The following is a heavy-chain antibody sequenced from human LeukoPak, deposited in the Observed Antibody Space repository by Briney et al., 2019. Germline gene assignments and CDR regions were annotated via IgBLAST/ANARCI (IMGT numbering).Heavy chain of an antibody. J-gene: IGHJ4*02. CDR3: ARAGTMVRGPFDY. V-gene: IGHV4-4*02. Sequence: SETLSLTCAVSGGSISSSNWWSWVRQPPGKGLEWIGEINHSGSTNYNPSLKSRVTISVDTSKNQFSLKLSSVTAADTAVYYCARAGTMVRGPFDYWGQGTLVTVSS. CDR1: GGSISSSNW. D-gene: IGHD3-10*01. CDR2: INHSGST.